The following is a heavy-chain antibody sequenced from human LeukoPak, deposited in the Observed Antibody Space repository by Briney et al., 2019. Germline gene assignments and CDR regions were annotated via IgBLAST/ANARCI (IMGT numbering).Heavy chain of an antibody. CDR2: IYHSGST. J-gene: IGHJ6*03. D-gene: IGHD3-10*01. Sequence: SETLSLTCAVYGGSFSGYYRSWIRLPPGKGLEWVWEIYHSGSTNYTPSLKSRVTISVDTSKNQYSLNLSPVTAADTAVYYCAIEVTPPIVRSMDVWGKGTTVTVSS. CDR3: AIEVTPPIVRSMDV. V-gene: IGHV4-34*01. CDR1: GGSFSGYY.